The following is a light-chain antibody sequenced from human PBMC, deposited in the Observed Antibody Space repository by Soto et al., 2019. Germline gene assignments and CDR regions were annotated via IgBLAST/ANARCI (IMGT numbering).Light chain of an antibody. J-gene: IGKJ4*01. Sequence: DIQMTQSPSTVSASVGDGVTITCRASQSIRSWLAWYQQKPGKAPKLLIYDASNLETGVPSRFSGSGSGTDFTFTISSLQPEDIATYYCQQYDNLPLTFGGGTKVDI. CDR1: QSIRSW. V-gene: IGKV1-33*01. CDR2: DAS. CDR3: QQYDNLPLT.